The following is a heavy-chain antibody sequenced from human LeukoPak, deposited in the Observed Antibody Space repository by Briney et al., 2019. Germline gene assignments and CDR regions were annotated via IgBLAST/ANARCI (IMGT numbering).Heavy chain of an antibody. CDR2: IYTSGST. CDR3: ARVRYYYDSSGFNWFDP. J-gene: IGHJ5*02. D-gene: IGHD3-22*01. Sequence: SQTLSLTCTVSGGSISSGSYYWSWIRQPAGKGLEWTGRIYTSGSTNYNPSLKSRVTISVDTSKNQFSLKLSSVTAADTAVYYCARVRYYYDSSGFNWFDPWGQGTLVTVSS. V-gene: IGHV4-61*02. CDR1: GGSISSGSYY.